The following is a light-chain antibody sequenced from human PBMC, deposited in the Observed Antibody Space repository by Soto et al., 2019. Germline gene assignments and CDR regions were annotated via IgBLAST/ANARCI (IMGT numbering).Light chain of an antibody. CDR1: QSVSSNY. CDR3: QQYGSSPIT. Sequence: EIVLTQSPGTLSLSPGERAPLSCRTSQSVSSNYLAWYQQKPGRAPRLLIYGASSRATGIPDRFSGSGSGTDFTLTISRLEPEDFAVYYCQQYGSSPITFGQGTRLEIK. CDR2: GAS. J-gene: IGKJ5*01. V-gene: IGKV3-20*01.